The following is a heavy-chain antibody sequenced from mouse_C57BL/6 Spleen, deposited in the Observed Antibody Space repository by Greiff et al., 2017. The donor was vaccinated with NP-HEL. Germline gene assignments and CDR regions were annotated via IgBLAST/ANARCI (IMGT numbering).Heavy chain of an antibody. Sequence: EVQLKESGGGLVKPGGSLKLSCAASGFTFSDYGMHWVRQAPEKGLEWVAYISSGSSTIYYADTVKGRFTISRDNAKNTLFLQMTSLRSEDTAMYYCARDGSSPFYAMDYWGQGTSVTVSS. CDR3: ARDGSSPFYAMDY. J-gene: IGHJ4*01. V-gene: IGHV5-17*01. D-gene: IGHD1-1*01. CDR1: GFTFSDYG. CDR2: ISSGSSTI.